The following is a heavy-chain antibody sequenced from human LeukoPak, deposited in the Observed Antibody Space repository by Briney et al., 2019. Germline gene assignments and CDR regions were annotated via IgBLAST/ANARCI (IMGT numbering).Heavy chain of an antibody. CDR3: ALAPNSNWFDF. CDR1: GDSPSNFY. CDR2: IHYSGSS. J-gene: IGHJ5*01. Sequence: SETLSLTCTVSGDSPSNFYWNWIRQSPGKGLEWIGNIHYSGSSVYNPSLKSRVTISIDTSRRQFFLKLNSVTAADTAVYFCALAPNSNWFDFWGPGTLVTASS. D-gene: IGHD2-8*01. V-gene: IGHV4-59*03.